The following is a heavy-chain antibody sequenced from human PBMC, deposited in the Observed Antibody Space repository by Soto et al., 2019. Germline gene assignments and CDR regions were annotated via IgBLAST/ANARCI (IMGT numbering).Heavy chain of an antibody. Sequence: SETLSLTCTVSGGSISSGGYYWSWIRQHPGRGLGWIGYIYYSGSTYYNASLESRVTISVDTSKNQFSLKLSSVTAADTAVYYCARAPDPNWFDAWGQGTLVTVSS. CDR2: IYYSGST. V-gene: IGHV4-31*03. J-gene: IGHJ5*02. CDR3: ARAPDPNWFDA. CDR1: GGSISSGGYY.